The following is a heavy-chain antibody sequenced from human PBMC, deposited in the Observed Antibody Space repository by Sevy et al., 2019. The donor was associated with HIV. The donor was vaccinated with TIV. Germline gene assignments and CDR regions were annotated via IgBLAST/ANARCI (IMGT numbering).Heavy chain of an antibody. CDR2: TYYRSKWYA. CDR1: GDSVSSKGAA. V-gene: IGHV6-1*01. Sequence: SQTLSLTCGISGDSVSSKGAAWNWIRQSPSRGLEWLGRTYYRSKWYATYAVSVKSRLIINPDTSKNQFSLHLNSVTPXXXXXXXXXXXXXXXXXXXWNYFDSWGQGTLVTVSS. J-gene: IGHJ4*02. CDR3: XXXXXXXXXXXWNYFDS. D-gene: IGHD5-12*01.